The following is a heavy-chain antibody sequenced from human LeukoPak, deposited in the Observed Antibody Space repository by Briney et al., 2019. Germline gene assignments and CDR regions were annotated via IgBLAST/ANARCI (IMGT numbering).Heavy chain of an antibody. CDR1: GITFSRTG. CDR3: ATDPNQPTYGMDV. J-gene: IGHJ6*02. CDR2: IWNDGSNK. Sequence: PGTSLRLSCAASGITFSRTGMHWVRQAPGKGLEWVAVIWNDGSNKYYADSVKGRFTFSRDNSKNTLYLQMNSLRAEDTAVYYCATDPNQPTYGMDVWGQGTTVTVSS. V-gene: IGHV3-33*03. D-gene: IGHD1-14*01.